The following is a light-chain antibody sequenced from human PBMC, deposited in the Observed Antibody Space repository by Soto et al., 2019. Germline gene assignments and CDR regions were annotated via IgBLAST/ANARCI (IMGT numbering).Light chain of an antibody. Sequence: QSALTQPSSLSGSPGQSITISCTGTISDVGSYDLVSWYQQHPGKAPKLMIYEVTKRPSGVSNRFSGSKSGNTASLTISGLQAEDEADYYCCSYAGSSSYDFGTGTKVTVL. CDR2: EVT. V-gene: IGLV2-23*02. CDR3: CSYAGSSSYD. J-gene: IGLJ1*01. CDR1: ISDVGSYDL.